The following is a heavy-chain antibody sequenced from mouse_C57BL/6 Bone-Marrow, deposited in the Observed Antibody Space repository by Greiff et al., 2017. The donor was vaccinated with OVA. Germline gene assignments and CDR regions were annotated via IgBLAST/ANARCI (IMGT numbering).Heavy chain of an antibody. D-gene: IGHD1-1*01. CDR1: GFNIKDDY. CDR2: IDPENGDT. CDR3: TTFYYGSSLYYFDY. V-gene: IGHV14-4*01. Sequence: VHVKQSGAELVRPGASVKLSCTASGFNIKDDYMHWVKQRPEQGLEWIGWIDPENGDTEYASKFQGKATITADISSNTAYLQLSSLTSEDTAVYYCTTFYYGSSLYYFDYWGQGTTLTVSS. J-gene: IGHJ2*01.